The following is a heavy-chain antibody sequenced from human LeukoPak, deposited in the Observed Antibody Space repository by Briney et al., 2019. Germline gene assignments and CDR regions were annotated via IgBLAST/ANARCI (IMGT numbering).Heavy chain of an antibody. D-gene: IGHD6-6*01. CDR2: IRSKANSYAT. Sequence: GSLRLSCAASGFTFSGSAMHLVRQASGKGLEWVGRIRSKANSYATAYAASVKGRFTISRDDSKNTAYLQMNSLKTEDTAVYYCTRFEYSSSQGGQGTLVTVSS. J-gene: IGHJ4*02. CDR1: GFTFSGSA. CDR3: TRFEYSSSQ. V-gene: IGHV3-73*01.